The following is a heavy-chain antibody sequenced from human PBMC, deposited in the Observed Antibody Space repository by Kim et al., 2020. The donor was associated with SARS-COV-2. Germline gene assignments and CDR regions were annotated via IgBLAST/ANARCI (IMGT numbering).Heavy chain of an antibody. CDR1: GYIFTSYH. D-gene: IGHD3-3*01. CDR3: SREQTARFYNY. Sequence: ASVKVSCKASGYIFTSYHMHWVRQAPGQGLEWMGIINPSGGKTYYAQKLQGRITVTTDTSANTVYMQLSSLTSEDTAMYYCSREQTARFYNYWGQGTLVTVSS. CDR2: INPSGGKT. V-gene: IGHV1-46*04. J-gene: IGHJ4*02.